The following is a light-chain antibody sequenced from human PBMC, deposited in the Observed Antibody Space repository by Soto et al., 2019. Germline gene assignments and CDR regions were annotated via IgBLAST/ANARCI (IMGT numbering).Light chain of an antibody. CDR2: DAS. V-gene: IGKV3-11*01. CDR1: QSVSSY. J-gene: IGKJ1*01. CDR3: QQRSNWPPT. Sequence: EIVLTQPPATLSLSPGERATLSCWASQSVSSYLAWYQQKPGQAPRLLIYDASNRATGIPARFSGSGSGTDFTLTISSLEPEDFALYYCQQRSNWPPTFGQGTKVDIK.